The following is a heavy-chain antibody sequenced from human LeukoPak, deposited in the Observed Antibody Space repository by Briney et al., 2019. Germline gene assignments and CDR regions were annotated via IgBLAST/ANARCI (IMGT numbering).Heavy chain of an antibody. V-gene: IGHV1-2*02. CDR2: INPNSGGT. D-gene: IGHD6-6*01. J-gene: IGHJ3*02. CDR3: ARVRGQLVFFDI. CDR1: GYTFNGYY. Sequence: ASVKVSCKASGYTFNGYYMHWVRQAPGQGLEWMGWINPNSGGTNYAQKFQGRFTMTRDTSISTAYMELSRLRSDDTAVYYCARVRGQLVFFDIWGQGTMVTVSS.